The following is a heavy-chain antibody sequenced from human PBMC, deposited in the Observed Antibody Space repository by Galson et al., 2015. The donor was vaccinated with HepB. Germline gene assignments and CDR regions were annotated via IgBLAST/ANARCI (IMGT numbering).Heavy chain of an antibody. Sequence: QSGAEVKKPGESLKTSCKGSGYSFTSYWIGWVRQMPGKGLEWMGIIYPGDSDTRYSPSFQGQVTISADKSISTAYLQWSSLKASDTAMYYCARLDEQTSRGGDCHMVPPAGFDPWGQGTLVTVSS. CDR1: GYSFTSYW. D-gene: IGHD2-21*01. CDR2: IYPGDSDT. V-gene: IGHV5-51*03. CDR3: ARLDEQTSRGGDCHMVPPAGFDP. J-gene: IGHJ5*02.